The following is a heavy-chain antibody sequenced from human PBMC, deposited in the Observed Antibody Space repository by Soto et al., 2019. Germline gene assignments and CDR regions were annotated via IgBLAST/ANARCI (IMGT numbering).Heavy chain of an antibody. V-gene: IGHV5-51*01. Sequence: PGESLKISCKGSGYSFTSYWIGWVRQMPGKGLEWMGIIYPDDSDTRYSPSFQGQVTISADKSISTAYLQWSSLKASDTAMYYCARHNRDDFRNYYYYYMDVWGKGTTVTVAS. CDR2: IYPDDSDT. D-gene: IGHD3-3*01. CDR1: GYSFTSYW. J-gene: IGHJ6*03. CDR3: ARHNRDDFRNYYYYYMDV.